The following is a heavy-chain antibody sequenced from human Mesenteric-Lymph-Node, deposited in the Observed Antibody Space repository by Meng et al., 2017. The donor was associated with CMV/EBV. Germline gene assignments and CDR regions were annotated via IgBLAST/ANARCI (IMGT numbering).Heavy chain of an antibody. J-gene: IGHJ4*02. Sequence: QVPLQQLGAGLLKPSEPPSLTCAVYGGSFSGYYWSWIRQPPGKGLEWIGEINHSGSTNYNPSLKSRVTISVDTSKNQFSLKLSSVTAADTAVYYCARHQRWLKSEGGFNYWGQGTLVTVSS. V-gene: IGHV4-34*01. CDR2: INHSGST. D-gene: IGHD4-23*01. CDR1: GGSFSGYY. CDR3: ARHQRWLKSEGGFNY.